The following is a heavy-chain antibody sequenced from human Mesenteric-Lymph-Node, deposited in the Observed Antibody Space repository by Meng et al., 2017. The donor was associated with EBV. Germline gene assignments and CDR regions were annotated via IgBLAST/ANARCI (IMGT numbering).Heavy chain of an antibody. CDR2: IIHSGST. CDR1: GGSISISNFY. V-gene: IGHV4-39*01. J-gene: IGHJ4*02. D-gene: IGHD5-24*01. CDR3: ARPRRWLQSEFDF. Sequence: QRRRSDSGPVMPSQPLSLTCTVSGGSISISNFYWGWRRQPPGKGLEWIGIIIHSGSTYYNPSLKSRVTVSVDTSKNQFSLKLNSVTTADTAMYYCARPRRWLQSEFDFWGPGTLVTVSS.